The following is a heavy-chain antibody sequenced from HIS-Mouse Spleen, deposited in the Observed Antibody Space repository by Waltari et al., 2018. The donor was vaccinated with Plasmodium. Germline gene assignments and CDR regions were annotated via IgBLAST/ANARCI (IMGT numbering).Heavy chain of an antibody. D-gene: IGHD3-16*01. J-gene: IGHJ4*02. Sequence: QVQLVASGGGVVQPGGSLRLACAASGFPFSRYGMHWVRQAPGKGLEWVAVISYDGSNKYYADSVKGRFTISRDNSKNTLYLQMNSLRAEDTAVYYCAKAQGVINFDYWGQGTLVTVSS. CDR3: AKAQGVINFDY. CDR2: ISYDGSNK. V-gene: IGHV3-30*18. CDR1: GFPFSRYG.